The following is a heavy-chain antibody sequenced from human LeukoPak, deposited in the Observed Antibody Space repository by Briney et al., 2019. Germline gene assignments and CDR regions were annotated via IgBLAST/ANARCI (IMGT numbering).Heavy chain of an antibody. Sequence: GGSLRLSCAASGFTFSSYSMNWARQAPGKGLEWVSYISSSSSTIYYADSVKGRFTISRDNAKNSLYLQMNSLRAEDTAVYYCARDEGNYGDYFDYWGQGTLVTVSS. J-gene: IGHJ4*02. CDR1: GFTFSSYS. D-gene: IGHD3-10*01. CDR3: ARDEGNYGDYFDY. CDR2: ISSSSSTI. V-gene: IGHV3-48*01.